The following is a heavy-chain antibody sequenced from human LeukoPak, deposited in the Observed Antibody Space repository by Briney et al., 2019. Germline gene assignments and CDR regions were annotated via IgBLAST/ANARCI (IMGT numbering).Heavy chain of an antibody. CDR3: ARGRNYYDSRWDFDY. D-gene: IGHD3-22*01. J-gene: IGHJ4*02. CDR1: GGSFSGYY. CDR2: INHSGST. Sequence: SETLSLTCAVCGGSFSGYYWSWIRQPPGKGLEWIGEINHSGSTNYNPSLKSRVTISVDTSKNQFSLKLSSVTAADTAVYYCARGRNYYDSRWDFDYWGQGTLVTVSS. V-gene: IGHV4-34*01.